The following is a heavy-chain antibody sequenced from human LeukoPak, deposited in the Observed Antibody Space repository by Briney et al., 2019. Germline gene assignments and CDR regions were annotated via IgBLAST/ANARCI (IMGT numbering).Heavy chain of an antibody. Sequence: GASVKVSCKASGGTFSSYAISWVRQAPGQGLEWMGGIIPIFGTANYAQKFQGRVTITADESTSTAYMELSSLRSEDTVVYYCAKATSTLYYYYGMDVWGQGTTVTVSS. V-gene: IGHV1-69*13. CDR1: GGTFSSYA. D-gene: IGHD2-2*01. CDR2: IIPIFGTA. J-gene: IGHJ6*02. CDR3: AKATSTLYYYYGMDV.